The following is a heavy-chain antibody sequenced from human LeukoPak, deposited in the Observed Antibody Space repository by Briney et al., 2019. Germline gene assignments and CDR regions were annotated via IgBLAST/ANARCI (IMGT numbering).Heavy chain of an antibody. J-gene: IGHJ4*02. CDR3: VGAYYYGSGSYLFDY. Sequence: SETLSLTCAVSGGSISSSNWWSWVRQPPGKGLEWIGEIYHSGSTNYNPSLKSRVTISVDKSKNQFSLKLSSVTAADTAVYYCVGAYYYGSGSYLFDYWGQGTLVTVSS. V-gene: IGHV4-4*02. D-gene: IGHD3-10*01. CDR2: IYHSGST. CDR1: GGSISSSNW.